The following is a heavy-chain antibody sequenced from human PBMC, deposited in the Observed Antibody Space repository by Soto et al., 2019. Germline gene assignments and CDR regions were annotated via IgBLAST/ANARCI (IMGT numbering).Heavy chain of an antibody. CDR3: ARDRLRCYDSSGFYS. CDR2: IDPNNGNR. Sequence: QVQLVQSGAELRKPGASVKVSCQAYGYRFSSYGVHWLRQAPGQGLEWMGWIDPNNGNRNYAQKFEDRLSMTTATSTNTIYMELKSLKSDDTAIYYCARDRLRCYDSSGFYSWGQGTLVTVSS. D-gene: IGHD3-22*01. V-gene: IGHV1-18*01. J-gene: IGHJ4*02. CDR1: GYRFSSYG.